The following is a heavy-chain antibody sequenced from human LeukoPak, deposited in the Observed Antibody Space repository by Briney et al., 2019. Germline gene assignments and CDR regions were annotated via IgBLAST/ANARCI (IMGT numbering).Heavy chain of an antibody. CDR1: GYTLTSYG. CDR2: ISAYDGNT. Sequence: ASVKVSCKASGYTLTSYGISWVRQAPGQGLEWMGWISAYDGNTNYAQKLQGRVTMTTDTSTSTAYMELRSLRSDDTAVYYCTRGERVVVAAYYYYDMDVWGQGTSVTVSS. V-gene: IGHV1-18*01. J-gene: IGHJ6*02. D-gene: IGHD2-15*01. CDR3: TRGERVVVAAYYYYDMDV.